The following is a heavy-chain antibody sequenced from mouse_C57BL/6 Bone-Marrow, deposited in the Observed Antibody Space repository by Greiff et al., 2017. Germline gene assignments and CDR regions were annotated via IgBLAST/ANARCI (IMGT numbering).Heavy chain of an antibody. CDR3: ARLSNWYYFDY. D-gene: IGHD4-1*01. V-gene: IGHV1-85*01. Sequence: VNLVESGPELVKPGASVKLSCKASGYTFTSYDINWVKQRPGQGLEWIGWIYPRDGSTKYNEKFKGKATLTVDTSSSTAYMELHSLTSEDSAVYFCARLSNWYYFDYWGQGTTLTVSS. J-gene: IGHJ2*01. CDR1: GYTFTSYD. CDR2: IYPRDGST.